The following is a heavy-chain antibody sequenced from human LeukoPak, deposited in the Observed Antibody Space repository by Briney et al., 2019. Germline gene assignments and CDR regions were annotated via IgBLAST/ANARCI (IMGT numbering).Heavy chain of an antibody. CDR2: INAGNGNR. Sequence: ASVTLSCTTSGYTFSNSGLHWVRQAPGQSLEWMGWINAGNGNRKYSQKFQDRLTITRDTSASTVYMELSSLKTEDTTMYFCTRGRGLIGTSRFDPWGQGNLVIVSS. V-gene: IGHV1-3*01. D-gene: IGHD3-10*01. J-gene: IGHJ5*02. CDR1: GYTFSNSG. CDR3: TRGRGLIGTSRFDP.